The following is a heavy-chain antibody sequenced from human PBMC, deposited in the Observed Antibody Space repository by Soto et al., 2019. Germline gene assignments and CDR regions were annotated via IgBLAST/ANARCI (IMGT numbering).Heavy chain of an antibody. D-gene: IGHD6-13*01. CDR3: ARGWQHFDY. V-gene: IGHV6-1*01. Sequence: QVQLQQSGPGLVKPSQTLSLTCAISGDSVSTNSATWNWIRQSPSRGLEWLGRTYYRSKWYYDYAVSVKSRMTINPAPSKHQFSLQLNSVTPEDTAVYYCARGWQHFDYWGPGTLVTVSS. CDR2: TYYRSKWYY. CDR1: GDSVSTNSAT. J-gene: IGHJ4*02.